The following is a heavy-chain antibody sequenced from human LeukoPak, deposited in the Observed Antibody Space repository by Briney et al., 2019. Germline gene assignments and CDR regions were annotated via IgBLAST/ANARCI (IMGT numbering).Heavy chain of an antibody. CDR3: ARGLNWGSFDY. V-gene: IGHV1-2*06. CDR1: GYTFTAYY. Sequence: ASVKVSCKASGYTFTAYYVHWVRQAPGQGLEWMGRINPNTGGTFFAQKFLGRVTMTRDTSITSAHMELSRLKSDDTAVYYCARGLNWGSFDYWGQGTLVTVSP. J-gene: IGHJ4*02. D-gene: IGHD7-27*01. CDR2: INPNTGGT.